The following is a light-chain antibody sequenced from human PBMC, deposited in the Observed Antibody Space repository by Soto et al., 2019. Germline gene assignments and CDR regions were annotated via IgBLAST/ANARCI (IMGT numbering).Light chain of an antibody. CDR1: SSDVGAYNY. CDR3: SSYTNSGTWV. Sequence: QSVLTQPASVSGSPGQSITFSCTGTSSDVGAYNYVSWYQQHPGKAPKVMIYEVSNRPSGVSNRFSGSKSGNTASLTISGLQAEDEADYYCSSYTNSGTWVFGGGTKVTVL. CDR2: EVS. V-gene: IGLV2-14*03. J-gene: IGLJ3*02.